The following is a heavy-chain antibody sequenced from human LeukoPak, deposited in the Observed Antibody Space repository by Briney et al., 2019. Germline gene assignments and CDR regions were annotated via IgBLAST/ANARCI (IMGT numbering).Heavy chain of an antibody. D-gene: IGHD3-22*01. V-gene: IGHV4-39*01. CDR3: ARLDYYDSSGYLDY. Sequence: SETLSLTCTVSGGSISSSSYYLGWIRQPPGKGLEWIGSIYYSGSTYYDPSLKSRVTISVDTSKNQFSLKLSSVTAADTAVYYCARLDYYDSSGYLDYWGQGTLVTVSS. CDR1: GGSISSSSYY. J-gene: IGHJ4*02. CDR2: IYYSGST.